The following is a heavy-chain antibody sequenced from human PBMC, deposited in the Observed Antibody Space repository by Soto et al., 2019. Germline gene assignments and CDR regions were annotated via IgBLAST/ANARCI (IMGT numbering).Heavy chain of an antibody. Sequence: SETLSLTCTVSGGSISSSSYYWGWIRQPPGKGLEWIGSIYYSGSTYYNPSLKSRVTISVDTSKNQFSLKLSSVTAADTAVYYCATPTGGIAARRSGPGHRGYYYGMDVWGQGTTVTVSS. D-gene: IGHD6-6*01. CDR3: ATPTGGIAARRSGPGHRGYYYGMDV. J-gene: IGHJ6*02. CDR1: GGSISSSSYY. CDR2: IYYSGST. V-gene: IGHV4-39*01.